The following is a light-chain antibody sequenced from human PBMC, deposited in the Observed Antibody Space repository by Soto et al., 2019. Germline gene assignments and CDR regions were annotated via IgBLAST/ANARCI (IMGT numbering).Light chain of an antibody. V-gene: IGKV3-20*01. CDR2: GAS. Sequence: EIVLTQSPGTLSLSPGERATLSCWARQSVSSSSLAWYQQMPGQAPRLLIYGASARATGIPDRFSGSGSGADFTLTISRLEPVDFAVYYCHHYGNSLWTFGQGTKVEIK. CDR1: QSVSSSS. CDR3: HHYGNSLWT. J-gene: IGKJ1*01.